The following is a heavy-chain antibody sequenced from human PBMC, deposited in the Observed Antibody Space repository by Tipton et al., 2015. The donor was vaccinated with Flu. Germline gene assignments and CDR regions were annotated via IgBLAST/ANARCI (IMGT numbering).Heavy chain of an antibody. CDR2: ISSSSSTI. J-gene: IGHJ6*03. D-gene: IGHD4-11*01. Sequence: SLRLSCAASGFTFSSYSMNWVRQAPGKGLEWVSYISSSSSTIYYADSVKGRFTISRDNAKNSLYLQMNSLRAEDTAVYYCASPTTPYYYMDVWGKGTTVTVSS. CDR3: ASPTTPYYYMDV. CDR1: GFTFSSYS. V-gene: IGHV3-48*01.